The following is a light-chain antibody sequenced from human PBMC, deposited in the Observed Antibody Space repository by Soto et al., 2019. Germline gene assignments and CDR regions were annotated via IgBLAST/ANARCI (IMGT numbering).Light chain of an antibody. CDR1: QSVSNS. CDR3: QQRDSWLT. J-gene: IGKJ4*01. V-gene: IGKV3-11*01. CDR2: DAS. Sequence: EIVLTQSPATLSLSPGERATLSCRASQSVSNSLAWYQQTPGQAPRLLIYDASNRATGIPARFSGSGARTDFTLTISSLEPEDCAVDYCQQRDSWLTFRGGTKVDIK.